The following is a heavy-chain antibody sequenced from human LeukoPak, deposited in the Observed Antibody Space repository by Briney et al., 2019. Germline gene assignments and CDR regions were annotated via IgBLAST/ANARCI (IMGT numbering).Heavy chain of an antibody. Sequence: KPSETLSLTCAVYGVSFSGYYWSWIRQPPGKGLEWIGEINHSGSTNYNPSLKSRVTISVDTSKNQFSLKLSSVTAADTAVYYCERARGRGSGSYDFDYWGQGTLVTVSS. V-gene: IGHV4-34*01. CDR3: ERARGRGSGSYDFDY. D-gene: IGHD3-10*01. CDR2: INHSGST. CDR1: GVSFSGYY. J-gene: IGHJ4*02.